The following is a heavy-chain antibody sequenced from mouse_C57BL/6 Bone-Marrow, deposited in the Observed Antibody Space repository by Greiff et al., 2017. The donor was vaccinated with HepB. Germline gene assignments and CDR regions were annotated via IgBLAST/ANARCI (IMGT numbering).Heavy chain of an antibody. Sequence: QVQLQQSGPELVKPGASVKISCKASGYAFSSSWMNWVKQRPGKGLEWIGRIYPGDGDTNYNGKFKGKATLTADKSSSTAYMQLSSLTSEDSAVYFCARTYCSNYVDYWGQGTTLTVSS. J-gene: IGHJ2*01. D-gene: IGHD1-1*01. CDR2: IYPGDGDT. V-gene: IGHV1-82*01. CDR1: GYAFSSSW. CDR3: ARTYCSNYVDY.